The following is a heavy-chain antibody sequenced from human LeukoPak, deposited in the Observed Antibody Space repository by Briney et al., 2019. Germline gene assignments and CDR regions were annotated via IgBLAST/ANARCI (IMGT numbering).Heavy chain of an antibody. CDR3: ARAITTPYYYYMDV. V-gene: IGHV4-4*07. CDR2: IYTSGST. Sequence: SETLSLTCTVSGGSISSYYWSWIRQPAGKGLEWIGRIYTSGSTNYNPSLRSRVTMSVDTSKNQFSLKLSSVTAADTAVYYCARAITTPYYYYMDVWGKGTTVTVSS. CDR1: GGSISSYY. D-gene: IGHD3-3*01. J-gene: IGHJ6*03.